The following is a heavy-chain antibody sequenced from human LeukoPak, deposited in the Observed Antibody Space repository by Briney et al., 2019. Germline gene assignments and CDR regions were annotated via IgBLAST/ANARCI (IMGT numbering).Heavy chain of an antibody. D-gene: IGHD6-13*01. Sequence: PGGSLRLSCAASGFTFSSSAMSWVRQAPGKGLEWVSGISGGGSTYYADSVKGRFTISRDNSKNTLYLQMNSLRAEDTAVYYCARGGPAAGRFDYWGQGTLVTVSS. CDR2: ISGGGST. CDR1: GFTFSSSA. CDR3: ARGGPAAGRFDY. J-gene: IGHJ4*02. V-gene: IGHV3-23*01.